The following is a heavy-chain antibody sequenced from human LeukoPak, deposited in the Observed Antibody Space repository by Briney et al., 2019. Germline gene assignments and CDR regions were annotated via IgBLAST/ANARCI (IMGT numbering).Heavy chain of an antibody. J-gene: IGHJ2*01. D-gene: IGHD3-3*01. CDR1: GGTISNYV. CDR2: IIPIFGTA. CDR3: ARSYDFWSGYYTGIWYFDL. V-gene: IGHV1-69*13. Sequence: ASVKVSCKAAGGTISNYVISWVRQAPGQGLEWMGGIIPIFGTANYAQKFQGRVTITADESTSTAYMELSSLRSEDTAVYYCARSYDFWSGYYTGIWYFDLWGRGTLVTVSS.